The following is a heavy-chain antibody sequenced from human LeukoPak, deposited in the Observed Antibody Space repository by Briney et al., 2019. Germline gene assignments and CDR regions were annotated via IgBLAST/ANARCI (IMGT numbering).Heavy chain of an antibody. CDR3: ARDNAVGDTAWWFDP. V-gene: IGHV3-23*01. CDR2: ISGSGGST. Sequence: GGTLRLSCAASGFTFSTYAMSGVREAPGRGLERGSGISGSGGSTFYADSAKGRCTITRDNSKNTLYLETNSLRAEDTAVYYWARDNAVGDTAWWFDPWGQGTLVTVSS. J-gene: IGHJ5*02. CDR1: GFTFSTYA. D-gene: IGHD1-26*01.